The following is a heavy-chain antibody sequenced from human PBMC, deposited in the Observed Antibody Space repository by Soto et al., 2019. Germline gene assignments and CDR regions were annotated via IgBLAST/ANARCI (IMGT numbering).Heavy chain of an antibody. D-gene: IGHD2-2*01. V-gene: IGHV1-8*01. CDR2: MNPNSGNT. Sequence: GASVKVSCKASGYTFTSYGINWVRQATGQGLEWMGWMNPNSGNTGYAQKFQGRVTMTRNTSISTAYMELSSLRSEDTAVYYCARGRRCSSTSCYFRWFDPWGQGTLVTVSS. CDR1: GYTFTSYG. J-gene: IGHJ5*02. CDR3: ARGRRCSSTSCYFRWFDP.